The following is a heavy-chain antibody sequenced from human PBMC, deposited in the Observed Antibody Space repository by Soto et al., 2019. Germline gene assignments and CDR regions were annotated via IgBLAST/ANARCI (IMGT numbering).Heavy chain of an antibody. V-gene: IGHV1-2*04. CDR3: ARETATNWNYDAFDI. J-gene: IGHJ3*02. CDR2: INPNSGGT. Sequence: ASVKVSCKASGYTFTGYYMHWVRQAPGQGLEWMGWINPNSGGTNYAQKFQGWVTMTRDMSISTAYMELSRLRSDDTAVYYCARETATNWNYDAFDIWGQGTMVTVSS. CDR1: GYTFTGYY. D-gene: IGHD1-7*01.